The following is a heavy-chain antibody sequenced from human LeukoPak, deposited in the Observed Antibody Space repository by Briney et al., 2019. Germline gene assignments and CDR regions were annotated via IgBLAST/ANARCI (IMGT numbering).Heavy chain of an antibody. Sequence: GGSLRLSCAASGFTLSYYWMHWVRQGPGKGLVWVSTINGDGSSTNYADSVKGRFTISRDNAKNTLYLEMNSLRVEDTAVYYCARDPRDKGFDPWGQGTLVTVSS. CDR1: GFTLSYYW. CDR2: INGDGSST. V-gene: IGHV3-74*01. J-gene: IGHJ5*02. CDR3: ARDPRDKGFDP.